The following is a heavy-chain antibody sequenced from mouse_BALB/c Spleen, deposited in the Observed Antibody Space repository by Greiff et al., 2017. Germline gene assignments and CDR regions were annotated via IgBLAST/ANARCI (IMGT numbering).Heavy chain of an antibody. Sequence: VKLMESGPGLVAPSQSLSITCTVSGFSLTGYGVNWVRQPPGKGLEWLGMIWGDGSTDYNSALKSRLSISKDNSKSQVFLKMNSLQTDDTARYYCARDYYGSSSHYYAMDYWGQGTSVTVSS. V-gene: IGHV2-6-7*01. CDR3: ARDYYGSSSHYYAMDY. CDR2: IWGDGST. J-gene: IGHJ4*01. CDR1: GFSLTGYG. D-gene: IGHD1-1*01.